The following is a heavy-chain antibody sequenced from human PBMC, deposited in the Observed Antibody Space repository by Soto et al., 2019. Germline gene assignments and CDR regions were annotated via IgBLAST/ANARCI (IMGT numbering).Heavy chain of an antibody. CDR3: ARVGNYDFWSGYYNYYYYGMDV. CDR1: GYTFTSYG. V-gene: IGHV1-18*01. J-gene: IGHJ6*02. CDR2: ISAYNGNT. D-gene: IGHD3-3*01. Sequence: ASVKVSCEASGYTFTSYGISWVRQAPGQGLEWMGWISAYNGNTNYAQKLQGRVTMTTDTSTSTAYMELRSLRSDDTAVYYCARVGNYDFWSGYYNYYYYGMDVWGQGTTVTVSS.